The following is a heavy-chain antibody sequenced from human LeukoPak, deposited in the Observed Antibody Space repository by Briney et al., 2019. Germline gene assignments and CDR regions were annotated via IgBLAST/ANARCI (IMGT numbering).Heavy chain of an antibody. V-gene: IGHV1-18*01. CDR3: ARGRAAADDFDL. CDR1: GYTFGSYS. J-gene: IGHJ4*02. CDR2: VNTYNGDT. Sequence: ASVKVSCKASGYTFGSYSINWVRQVPGQGLAWLGWVNTYNGDTKYTQKFQGRVSLTTDSSASTAYMELTNLKSDDTGIYYCARGRAAADDFDLWGQGTPVTVFS. D-gene: IGHD6-13*01.